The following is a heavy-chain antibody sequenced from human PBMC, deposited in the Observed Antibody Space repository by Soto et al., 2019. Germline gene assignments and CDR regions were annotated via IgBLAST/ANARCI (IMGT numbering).Heavy chain of an antibody. CDR1: GGSFRGYY. J-gene: IGHJ6*03. CDR3: ARGVVPAAKGDYYYYMDV. Sequence: SQMLPLTCAVYGGSFRGYYWSWIRQPTGKGLEWIGEINHSGSTNYNPSLKSRVTISVDTSKNQFSLKLSSVTAADTAVYYCARGVVPAAKGDYYYYMDVWGKGTTVTVSS. D-gene: IGHD2-2*01. CDR2: INHSGST. V-gene: IGHV4-34*01.